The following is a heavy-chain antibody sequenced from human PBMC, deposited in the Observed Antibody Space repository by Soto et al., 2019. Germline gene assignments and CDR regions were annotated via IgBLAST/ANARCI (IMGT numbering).Heavy chain of an antibody. CDR3: VRHYFTRQWHTAGEDY. D-gene: IGHD3-10*01. V-gene: IGHV3-7*01. J-gene: IGHJ4*02. Sequence: GGSLRLSCAASGFSISNYWMTWVRQAPGKGPEWVANIKEDGSLKFYVDSVKGRFIISRDNAENSVYLEMSRLRAEDTAVYYCVRHYFTRQWHTAGEDYWGQGTLVTVSS. CDR2: IKEDGSLK. CDR1: GFSISNYW.